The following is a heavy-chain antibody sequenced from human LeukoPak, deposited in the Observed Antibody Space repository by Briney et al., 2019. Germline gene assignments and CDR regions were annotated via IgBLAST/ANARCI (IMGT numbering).Heavy chain of an antibody. Sequence: KGGESLKISCKGSGYNFTSYWIGWVRQMPGKGLEWMGIIYPGDSDTRYSPSFQGQVTISADKSISTAYLQWSSLKASDTAMYYCARLELYYYGPGSYPPPDYWGQGTLVTVSS. CDR1: GYNFTSYW. V-gene: IGHV5-51*01. D-gene: IGHD3-10*01. CDR3: ARLELYYYGPGSYPPPDY. CDR2: IYPGDSDT. J-gene: IGHJ4*02.